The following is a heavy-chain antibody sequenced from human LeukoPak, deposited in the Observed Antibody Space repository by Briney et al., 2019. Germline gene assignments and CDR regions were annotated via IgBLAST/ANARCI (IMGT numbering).Heavy chain of an antibody. D-gene: IGHD3-10*01. J-gene: IGHJ4*02. Sequence: SETLSLTCTVSGGSISSFYWSWIRQAAGKGLEWIGRIYTSGSTNYNPSLKSRITMSVDTSKYQFSLKLRSVAAADTAVYYCARGSGSYPPLDYRGQGTLVTVSS. CDR3: ARGSGSYPPLDY. V-gene: IGHV4-4*07. CDR2: IYTSGST. CDR1: GGSISSFY.